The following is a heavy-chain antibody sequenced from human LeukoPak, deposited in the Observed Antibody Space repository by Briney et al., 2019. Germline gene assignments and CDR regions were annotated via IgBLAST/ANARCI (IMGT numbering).Heavy chain of an antibody. Sequence: GGSLRLSCAASGFTFSSYAMSWVRQAPGKGLEWVSAISGSGGSTYYADSVKSRFTISRDNSKNTLYLQMGSLRAEDMAVYYCARAMGPAYYYGMDVWGKGTTVTVSP. V-gene: IGHV3-23*01. J-gene: IGHJ6*04. CDR1: GFTFSSYA. CDR3: ARAMGPAYYYGMDV. D-gene: IGHD2-2*01. CDR2: ISGSGGST.